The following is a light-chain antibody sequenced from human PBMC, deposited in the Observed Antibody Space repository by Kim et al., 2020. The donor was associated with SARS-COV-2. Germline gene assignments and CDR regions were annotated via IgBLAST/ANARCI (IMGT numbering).Light chain of an antibody. Sequence: EIVLTQSPGTLSLSPGKRATLSCRASQSISNNYLAWYQQKPGQAPRLLIFVASRRATGIPDRFSGSESGTDFTLTINRLEPEDFAVYYCQQYGSTPRTFGQGTKLEI. J-gene: IGKJ2*01. CDR1: QSISNNY. CDR3: QQYGSTPRT. CDR2: VAS. V-gene: IGKV3-20*01.